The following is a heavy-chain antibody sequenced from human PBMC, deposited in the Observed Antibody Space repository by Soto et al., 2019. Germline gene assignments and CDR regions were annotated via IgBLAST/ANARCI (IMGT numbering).Heavy chain of an antibody. CDR3: ARAWVELGILSAFDY. D-gene: IGHD7-27*01. Sequence: GGSLRLSCAASGFTFSSYSMNWVRQAPGKGLEWVSSISSSSSYIYYADSVKGRFTISRDNAKNSLYLQMNSLRAEDTAVYYCARAWVELGILSAFDYWGQGTLVTVSS. J-gene: IGHJ4*02. CDR1: GFTFSSYS. CDR2: ISSSSSYI. V-gene: IGHV3-21*01.